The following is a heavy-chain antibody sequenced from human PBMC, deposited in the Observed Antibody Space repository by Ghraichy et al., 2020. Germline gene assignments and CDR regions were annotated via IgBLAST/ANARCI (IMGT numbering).Heavy chain of an antibody. CDR2: IYYSGST. CDR3: ARSSPNSSSWGNSYYFDY. D-gene: IGHD6-13*01. J-gene: IGHJ4*02. Sequence: SETLSLTCTVSGGSISSYYWSWIRQPPGKGLEWIGYIYYSGSTNYNPSLKSRVTISVDTSKNQFSLKLSSVTAADTAVDYCARSSPNSSSWGNSYYFDYWGQGTLVTVSS. CDR1: GGSISSYY. V-gene: IGHV4-59*01.